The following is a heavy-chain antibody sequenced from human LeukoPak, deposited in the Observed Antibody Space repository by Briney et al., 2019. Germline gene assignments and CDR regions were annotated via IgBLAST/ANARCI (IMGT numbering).Heavy chain of an antibody. D-gene: IGHD4-17*01. J-gene: IGHJ4*02. CDR3: ARDLGAVRLRCIDY. Sequence: PGGSLRLSCAASGFTFSSYSMNWVRQAPGKGLEWVSYISSSSSTIYYADSVKGRFTISRDNAKNTLYLQMNSLRAEDTAVYYCARDLGAVRLRCIDYWGQGTLVTVSS. V-gene: IGHV3-48*04. CDR2: ISSSSSTI. CDR1: GFTFSSYS.